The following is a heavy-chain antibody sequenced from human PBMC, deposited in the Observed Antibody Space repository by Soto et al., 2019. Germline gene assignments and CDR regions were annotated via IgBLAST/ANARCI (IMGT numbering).Heavy chain of an antibody. V-gene: IGHV2-5*01. CDR1: GFSLTSTGVG. CDR3: AHRPGGSGWRYYFDY. D-gene: IGHD6-19*01. J-gene: IGHJ4*02. Sequence: QSGPTLVNPTQTLTLTCSFSGFSLTSTGVGVGWFRQPPGKALEWLGLTYWNDDDRYRSSLRSRLTITKDTSKNQVVLTMTNMDPEDTATYYCAHRPGGSGWRYYFDYWGQGTLVTAPQ. CDR2: TYWNDDD.